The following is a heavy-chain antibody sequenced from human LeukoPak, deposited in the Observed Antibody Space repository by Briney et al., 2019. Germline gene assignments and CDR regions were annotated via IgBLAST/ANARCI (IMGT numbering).Heavy chain of an antibody. CDR1: GYTFTSYG. CDR2: ISAYNGNT. CDR3: ARGIVVVPAAMGFDP. D-gene: IGHD2-2*01. J-gene: IGHJ5*02. V-gene: IGHV1-18*01. Sequence: ASVKVSCKASGYTFTSYGISWVRQAPGQGLEWMGWISAYNGNTNYAQKLQGRVTMTTDTSTSTAYMELRSLRSDDTAVYYCARGIVVVPAAMGFDPWGQGTLVTVSS.